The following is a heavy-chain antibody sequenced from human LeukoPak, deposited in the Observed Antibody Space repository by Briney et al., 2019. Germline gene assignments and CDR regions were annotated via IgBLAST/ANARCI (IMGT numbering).Heavy chain of an antibody. CDR2: IYYSGST. D-gene: IGHD3-10*01. J-gene: IGHJ5*02. CDR1: GGSISSYY. Sequence: SETLSLTCTVSGGSISSYYWSWIRQPPGKGLEWIGYIYYSGSTNYNPSLKSRVTISVDTSKNQFSLKLSSVTAADTAVYYCARTIDYYGLSHQDREFDPWGQGTLVTVSS. V-gene: IGHV4-59*01. CDR3: ARTIDYYGLSHQDREFDP.